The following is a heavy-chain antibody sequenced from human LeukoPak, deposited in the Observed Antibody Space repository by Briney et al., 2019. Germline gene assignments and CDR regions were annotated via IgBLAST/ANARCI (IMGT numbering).Heavy chain of an antibody. Sequence: ASVKVSCKASGYTFTSYGISWVRQAPGQGLEWMEWISAYNGNTNYAQKLQGRVTMTTDTSTSTAYMELRSLRSDDTAVYYCARGAGYYDFWSGYPHAFDIWGQGTMVTVSS. CDR2: ISAYNGNT. CDR3: ARGAGYYDFWSGYPHAFDI. J-gene: IGHJ3*02. CDR1: GYTFTSYG. D-gene: IGHD3-3*01. V-gene: IGHV1-18*01.